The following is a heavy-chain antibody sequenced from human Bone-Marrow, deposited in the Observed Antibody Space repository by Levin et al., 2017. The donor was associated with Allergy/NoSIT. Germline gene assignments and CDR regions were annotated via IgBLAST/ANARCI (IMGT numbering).Heavy chain of an antibody. CDR3: ASGYWFDP. J-gene: IGHJ5*02. Sequence: ASVKVSCAASGFTFSSYWMSWVRQAPGKGLEWVANIKQDGSEKYYVDSVKGRFTISRDNAKNSLYLQMNSLRAEDTAVYYCASGYWFDPWGQGTLVTVSS. V-gene: IGHV3-7*01. CDR1: GFTFSSYW. D-gene: IGHD3-10*01. CDR2: IKQDGSEK.